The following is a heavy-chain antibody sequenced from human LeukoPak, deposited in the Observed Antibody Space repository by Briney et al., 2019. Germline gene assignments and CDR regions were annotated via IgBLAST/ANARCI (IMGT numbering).Heavy chain of an antibody. CDR3: ARYCSSTSCYSDY. D-gene: IGHD2-2*01. Sequence: GASVKVSCKASGYTFTGYYMHWVRQAPGQGLEYMGRINPISGGTVCAQKFQGRVTMTRDTSITTAYMELTRLTSDDTAVYYCARYCSSTSCYSDYWGQGTLVTVSS. CDR1: GYTFTGYY. CDR2: INPISGGT. V-gene: IGHV1-2*06. J-gene: IGHJ4*02.